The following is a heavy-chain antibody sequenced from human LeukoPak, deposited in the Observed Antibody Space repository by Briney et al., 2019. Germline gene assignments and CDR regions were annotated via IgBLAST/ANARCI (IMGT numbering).Heavy chain of an antibody. V-gene: IGHV3-23*01. CDR3: AKDYGQQWLVRFDY. CDR2: ISGSGGST. D-gene: IGHD6-19*01. CDR1: EFTFSSYA. J-gene: IGHJ4*02. Sequence: RGSLRLSCAASEFTFSSYAMSWVRQAPGKGLEWVSAISGSGGSTYYADSVKGRFTISRDNSKNTLYLQMNSLRAEDTAVYYCAKDYGQQWLVRFDYWGQGTLVTVSS.